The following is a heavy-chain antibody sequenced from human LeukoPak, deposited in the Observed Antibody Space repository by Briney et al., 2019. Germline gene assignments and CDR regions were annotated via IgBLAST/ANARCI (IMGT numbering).Heavy chain of an antibody. D-gene: IGHD7-27*01. CDR3: ARGINWGSGDWFDP. CDR1: GFTFSSYS. Sequence: GGSLRLSCAASGFTFSSYSMNWVRQAPGKGLVWVSRINSDGSRTSYADSVKGRFTISRDNAKNTLYLQMNSLRAEDTAVYYCARGINWGSGDWFDPWGQGTLVTVSS. CDR2: INSDGSRT. J-gene: IGHJ5*02. V-gene: IGHV3-74*01.